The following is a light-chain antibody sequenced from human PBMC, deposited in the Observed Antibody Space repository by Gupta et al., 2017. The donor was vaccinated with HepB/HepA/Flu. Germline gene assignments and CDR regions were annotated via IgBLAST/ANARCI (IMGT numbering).Light chain of an antibody. Sequence: QSVLPQPPSVSGAPGQRVIISCSGSRSNIGAGYDVLWYQQLPGTAPNLLIYGNSHRHSGVPARFSGSKSGTSASLAITGLRPEEEADYYCQSYDSSLSGSGVFGGGTKLTVL. CDR1: RSNIGAGYD. J-gene: IGLJ2*01. V-gene: IGLV1-40*01. CDR2: GNS. CDR3: QSYDSSLSGSGV.